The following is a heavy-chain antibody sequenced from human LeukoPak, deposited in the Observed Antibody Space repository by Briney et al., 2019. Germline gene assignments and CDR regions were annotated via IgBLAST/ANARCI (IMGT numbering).Heavy chain of an antibody. CDR1: GFTLSSYA. V-gene: IGHV3-23*01. CDR3: AKSSEDKFDFWSGSYTTYYYYYMDV. Sequence: PGRSLRLSWTASGFTLSSYAMSWVRHAPGKGLEWVSTMGGSGGSTYYADSVKGRFAISTDNSKNRLYLQMNSLRAEDTALYYCAKSSEDKFDFWSGSYTTYYYYYMDVWGKGATVTVSS. CDR2: MGGSGGST. D-gene: IGHD3-3*01. J-gene: IGHJ6*03.